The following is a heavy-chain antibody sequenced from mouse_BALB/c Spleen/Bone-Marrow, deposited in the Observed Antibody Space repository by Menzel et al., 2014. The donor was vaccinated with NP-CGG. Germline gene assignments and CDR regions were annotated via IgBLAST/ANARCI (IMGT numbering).Heavy chain of an antibody. J-gene: IGHJ2*01. CDR3: ARAYYRYPFDY. Sequence: EVQRVESGGGLVKPGGSLKLSCAASGFTFSSYTMSWVRQTPEKRLEWVATISSGGGNTYYPDSMKGRFTISRDNAKNNLYLQMSSLRSEDTALYYCARAYYRYPFDYWGQGTTLTVSS. D-gene: IGHD2-14*01. CDR2: ISSGGGNT. CDR1: GFTFSSYT. V-gene: IGHV5-9*03.